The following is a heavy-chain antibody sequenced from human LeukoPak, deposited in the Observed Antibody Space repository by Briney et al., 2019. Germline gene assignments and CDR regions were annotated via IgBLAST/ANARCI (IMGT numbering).Heavy chain of an antibody. D-gene: IGHD5-12*01. J-gene: IGHJ4*02. CDR1: GFTFSSNW. CDR2: IKQDGSEK. V-gene: IGHV3-7*01. CDR3: ARDVRRATSDY. Sequence: PGGSLRLSCAASGFTFSSNWMSWVRQAPGKGLEWVANIKQDGSEKYYVDSVKGRFTISRDNADNSLYLQMNSLRAEDTAVYYCARDVRRATSDYWGQETLVTVSS.